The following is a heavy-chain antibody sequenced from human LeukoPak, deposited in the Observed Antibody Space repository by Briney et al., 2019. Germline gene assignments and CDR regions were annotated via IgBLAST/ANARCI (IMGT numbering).Heavy chain of an antibody. Sequence: PSETLSLTCTVSGGSISSYYWNWIRQPPGKGLEWIGCIYYSGSTNYNPSLKSRVTISVDTSKNQFSLKLSSVTAADTAVYYCARSFRSGWSIYYFDYWGQGTTVTVSS. V-gene: IGHV4-59*01. D-gene: IGHD6-19*01. CDR2: IYYSGST. CDR1: GGSISSYY. J-gene: IGHJ4*03. CDR3: ARSFRSGWSIYYFDY.